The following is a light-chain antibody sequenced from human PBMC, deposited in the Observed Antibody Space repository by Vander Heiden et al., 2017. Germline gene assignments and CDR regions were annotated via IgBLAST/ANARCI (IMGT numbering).Light chain of an antibody. J-gene: IGLJ3*02. CDR2: ENN. Sequence: QSVLTQPPSVSAAPGQKVTISCSGSSSNIGNNYVSWYQQLPGTAPKLLIYENNKRPSGIPDRFSGSQSGTSATLGITGLQTGDEADYYCGTWDSSLSAWVFGGGRKLTV. V-gene: IGLV1-51*02. CDR1: SSNIGNNY. CDR3: GTWDSSLSAWV.